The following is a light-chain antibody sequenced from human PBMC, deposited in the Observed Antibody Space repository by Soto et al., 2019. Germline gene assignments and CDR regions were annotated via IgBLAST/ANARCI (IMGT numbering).Light chain of an antibody. CDR2: AAS. Sequence: DIQMTQSPSSLSASVGDRVTITCRASQSISTYLNWYQQKPGRAPKLLIYAASSLNSGVPSRFSGSGSGTDFTLTISSLQPEDFATYYCQQSYGVPLTFGLGTKVEIK. CDR1: QSISTY. J-gene: IGKJ1*01. V-gene: IGKV1-39*01. CDR3: QQSYGVPLT.